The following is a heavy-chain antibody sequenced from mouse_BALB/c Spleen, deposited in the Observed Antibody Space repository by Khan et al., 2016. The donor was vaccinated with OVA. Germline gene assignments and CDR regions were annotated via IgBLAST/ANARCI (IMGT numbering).Heavy chain of an antibody. CDR3: TRAYYGNNCYGMDS. CDR1: GFTFSSYG. V-gene: IGHV5-6*01. Sequence: MQLEESGGDLVKPGGSLKVSCAASGFTFSSYGMPWVRQTPDKRLEWVATISSGGRYTYFPDRVKGRFTISRDNAKNTLYLQMSSLKSEDTAMYYCTRAYYGNNCYGMDSWGQGTSVTVAS. CDR2: ISSGGRYT. J-gene: IGHJ4*01. D-gene: IGHD2-10*01.